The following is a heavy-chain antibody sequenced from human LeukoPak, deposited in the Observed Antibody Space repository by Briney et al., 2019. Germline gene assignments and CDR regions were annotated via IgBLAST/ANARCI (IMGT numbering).Heavy chain of an antibody. J-gene: IGHJ4*02. Sequence: PGGSLRLSCATSGFSFNSYWMSWVRQAPGKGLEWVANIKQDGSEKYYVDSVKGRFTISRDNVKNSLYLQMNSLRIEDTAVYYRARIEAGGWGQGTLVTVSS. CDR1: GFSFNSYW. CDR2: IKQDGSEK. V-gene: IGHV3-7*01. CDR3: ARIEAGG.